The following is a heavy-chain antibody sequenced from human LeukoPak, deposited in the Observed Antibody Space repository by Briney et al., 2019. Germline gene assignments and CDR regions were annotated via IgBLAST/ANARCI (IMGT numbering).Heavy chain of an antibody. V-gene: IGHV3-30*03. Sequence: PGRSLRLSCAACRFTFSSYGMHWVRQAPGKGLEWVAIISYDGSNKYYADSVKGRFTISRDNSKNTLYLQMNSLRAEDTAVYYCARAAINYFDYWGQGTLVTVFS. CDR1: RFTFSSYG. J-gene: IGHJ4*02. CDR2: ISYDGSNK. D-gene: IGHD3-9*01. CDR3: ARAAINYFDY.